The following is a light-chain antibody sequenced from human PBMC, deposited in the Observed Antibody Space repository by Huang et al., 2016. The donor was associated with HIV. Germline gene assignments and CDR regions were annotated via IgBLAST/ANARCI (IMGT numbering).Light chain of an antibody. CDR1: QSLSSQ. V-gene: IGKV3-15*01. CDR2: GVS. Sequence: EIVMTQSPATLSVSPGERVTLSCRASQSLSSQLAWYQQKRGQAPRLLIYGVSTRATDIPARFSGSVSGTDCTLTINSLQSEDFATYYCQQYNDWPLTFGQGTEVEIK. CDR3: QQYNDWPLT. J-gene: IGKJ1*01.